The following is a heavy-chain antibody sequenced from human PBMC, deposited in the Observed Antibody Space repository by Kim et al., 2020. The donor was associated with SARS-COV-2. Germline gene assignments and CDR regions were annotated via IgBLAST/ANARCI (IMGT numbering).Heavy chain of an antibody. Sequence: GGSLRLSCAASGFTFSSYAMHWVRQAPGKGLEWVAVISYDRSNKYYADSVKGRFTISRDNSKNTLYLQMNSLRAEDTAVYYCARDFGFGGSWFDPWGQGTLVTVSS. D-gene: IGHD3-10*01. CDR1: GFTFSSYA. CDR3: ARDFGFGGSWFDP. CDR2: ISYDRSNK. V-gene: IGHV3-30*04. J-gene: IGHJ5*02.